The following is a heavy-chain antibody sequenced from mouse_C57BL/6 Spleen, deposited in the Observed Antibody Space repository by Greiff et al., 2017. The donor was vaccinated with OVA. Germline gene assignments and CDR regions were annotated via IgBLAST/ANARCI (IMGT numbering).Heavy chain of an antibody. J-gene: IGHJ2*01. V-gene: IGHV3-6*01. D-gene: IGHD2-4*01. Sequence: VQLQQSGPGLVKPSQSLSLTCSVTGYSITSGYYWNWIRQFPGNKLEWMGYISYDGSNNYNPSLKNRISITRDTSKNQFFLKLNSVTTEDTATYYGARKRESLYDYDGGGFDYWGQGTTLTVSS. CDR1: GYSITSGYY. CDR3: ARKRESLYDYDGGGFDY. CDR2: ISYDGSN.